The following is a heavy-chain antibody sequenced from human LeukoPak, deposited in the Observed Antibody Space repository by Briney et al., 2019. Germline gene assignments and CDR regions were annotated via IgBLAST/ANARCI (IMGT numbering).Heavy chain of an antibody. V-gene: IGHV3-23*01. Sequence: GGSLRLSCAAPGFTFSSYAMSWVRQAPGKGLEWVSAISGSGGSTYYADSVKGRFTISRDNSKNTLYLQMNSLRAEDTAVYYCATGGVMDYDILTGYYKVPAFDYWGQGTLVTVSS. D-gene: IGHD3-9*01. CDR1: GFTFSSYA. J-gene: IGHJ4*02. CDR2: ISGSGGST. CDR3: ATGGVMDYDILTGYYKVPAFDY.